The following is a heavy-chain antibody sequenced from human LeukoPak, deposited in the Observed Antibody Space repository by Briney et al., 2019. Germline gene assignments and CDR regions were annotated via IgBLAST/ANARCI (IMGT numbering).Heavy chain of an antibody. CDR2: IIPIFGTA. CDR1: GGTFTSYA. J-gene: IGHJ3*02. D-gene: IGHD3-22*01. Sequence: ASVKVSCKASGGTFTSYAISWVRQAPGQGLEWMGGIIPIFGTANYAQKFQGRVTITADESTSTAYMELSSLRSEDTAVYYCASSSQDYYDSSGYSGAFDIWGQGTMVTVSS. V-gene: IGHV1-69*13. CDR3: ASSSQDYYDSSGYSGAFDI.